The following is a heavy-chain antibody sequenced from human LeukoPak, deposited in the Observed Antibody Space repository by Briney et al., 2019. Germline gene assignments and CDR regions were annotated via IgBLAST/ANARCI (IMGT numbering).Heavy chain of an antibody. Sequence: SETLSLTCAVYGGSFSGYYWSWIRQPPGKGLEWIGEINHSGSTNYNPSLKSRVTISVDTSKNQFSLKLSSVTAADTAVYYCAGSYYYDSSGYSRRPDPFDYWGQGTLVTVSS. CDR2: INHSGST. D-gene: IGHD3-22*01. V-gene: IGHV4-34*01. CDR3: AGSYYYDSSGYSRRPDPFDY. J-gene: IGHJ4*02. CDR1: GGSFSGYY.